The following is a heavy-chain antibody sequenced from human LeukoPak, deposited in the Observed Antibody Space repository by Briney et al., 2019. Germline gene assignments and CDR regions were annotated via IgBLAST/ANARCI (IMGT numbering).Heavy chain of an antibody. CDR2: IYYSGST. CDR1: GGSISSSSYY. D-gene: IGHD5-24*01. Sequence: SETLSLTCTVSGGSISSSSYYWGWIRQPPGKGLEWIGSIYYSGSTYYNPSVKSRVTISVDTSKNQFSLKLSSLTAADSAVYYCARREMATTNFDYWGQGTLVTVSS. J-gene: IGHJ4*02. CDR3: ARREMATTNFDY. V-gene: IGHV4-39*01.